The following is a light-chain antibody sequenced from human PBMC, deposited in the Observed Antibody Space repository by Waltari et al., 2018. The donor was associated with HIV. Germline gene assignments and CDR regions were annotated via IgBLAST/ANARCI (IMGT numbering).Light chain of an antibody. J-gene: IGKJ2*01. V-gene: IGKV3-20*01. Sequence: EFVLTQSPRTLSLSPGEIATLSCRASQSVSSSYLAWYQQRPGQAPRLLIYGASSRAAGIPDRFTGSGSGTDFTLTISRLEPEDFAVYYCQHFDTSLPKYTFGQGTKLEIK. CDR2: GAS. CDR3: QHFDTSLPKYT. CDR1: QSVSSSY.